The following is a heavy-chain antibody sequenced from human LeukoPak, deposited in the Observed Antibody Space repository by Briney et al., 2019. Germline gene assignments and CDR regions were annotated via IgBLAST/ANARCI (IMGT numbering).Heavy chain of an antibody. CDR2: ISYDGSNK. D-gene: IGHD3-22*01. CDR3: ARDPQYSYDDSGTFDS. Sequence: PGGSLRLSCAASGFTFSSYAMHWVRQAPGKGLEWVAVISYDGSNKYYADSVKGRFTISRDNSKNTLYLQMNSLRAEDTAVYYCARDPQYSYDDSGTFDSWGQGTLVTVSS. CDR1: GFTFSSYA. J-gene: IGHJ4*02. V-gene: IGHV3-30-3*01.